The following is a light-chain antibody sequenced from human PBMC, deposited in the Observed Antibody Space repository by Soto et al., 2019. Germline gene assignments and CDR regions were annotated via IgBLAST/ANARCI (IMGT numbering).Light chain of an antibody. Sequence: EIVMTHSPVTLSVSPGERATLSCRASQSISSHLAWYQQKPGQAPRLLIHAASTRATGIPARFSGSGSTTEFTLAISSLQSEDFAVYYCQQYYNGPPGTFGQGTKVDVK. CDR3: QQYYNGPPGT. V-gene: IGKV3-15*01. CDR1: QSISSH. CDR2: AAS. J-gene: IGKJ1*01.